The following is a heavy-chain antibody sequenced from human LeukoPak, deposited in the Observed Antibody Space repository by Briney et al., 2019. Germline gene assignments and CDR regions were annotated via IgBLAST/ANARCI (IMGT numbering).Heavy chain of an antibody. CDR1: EFTFSVYT. V-gene: IGHV3-30*04. J-gene: IGHJ2*01. Sequence: GGSLRLSCVASEFTFSVYTMHWVRQAPGKGLEWVAVISYDGNNKFYAESVKGRFTISRDNSKNTLYLQMNSLTNDDTAVYYCAGAVAGSGWYFDIWVRGTLVTVSS. D-gene: IGHD6-19*01. CDR2: ISYDGNNK. CDR3: AGAVAGSGWYFDI.